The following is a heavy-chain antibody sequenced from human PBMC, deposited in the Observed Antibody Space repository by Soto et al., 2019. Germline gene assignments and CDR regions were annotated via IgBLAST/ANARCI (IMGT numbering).Heavy chain of an antibody. CDR1: GYTFTSYG. D-gene: IGHD2-2*01. Sequence: QVQLVQSGAEVKKPGASVKVSCKASGYTFTSYGISWVRQAPGQGLEWMGWISAYNGNTNYAQKLQGRVTMTTDTSTSTAYRELSSLRSDDTAVYYWARLGGYCISTSCYLWYFDLCGRGTLFTVSS. CDR2: ISAYNGNT. CDR3: ARLGGYCISTSCYLWYFDL. V-gene: IGHV1-18*01. J-gene: IGHJ2*01.